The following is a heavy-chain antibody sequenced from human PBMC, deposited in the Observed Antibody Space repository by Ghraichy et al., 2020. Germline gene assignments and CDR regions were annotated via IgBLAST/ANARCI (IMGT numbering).Heavy chain of an antibody. V-gene: IGHV3-30*02. CDR3: AKDLRPKSHFDY. CDR1: GFTFSSYG. J-gene: IGHJ4*02. Sequence: GESLNISCAASGFTFSSYGMHWVRQAPGKGLEWVAFIRYDGSNKYYADSVKGRFTISRDNSKNTLYLQMNSLRAEDTAVYYCAKDLRPKSHFDYWGQGTLVTVSS. CDR2: IRYDGSNK.